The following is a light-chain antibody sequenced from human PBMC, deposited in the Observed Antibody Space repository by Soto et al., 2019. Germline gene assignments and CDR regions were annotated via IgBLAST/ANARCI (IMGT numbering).Light chain of an antibody. CDR3: NSYSGGNTLYV. J-gene: IGLJ1*01. V-gene: IGLV2-14*01. CDR1: SNDIGGYNF. CDR2: DVT. Sequence: QSTLTQPASVAVSPGQSITIPCNGTSNDIGGYNFVSWFQQHPGKAPKLLICDVTPRHSGVSDRFSGSKSGNTASLTISGLQAEDEADYYCNSYSGGNTLYVFGSGTKLTVL.